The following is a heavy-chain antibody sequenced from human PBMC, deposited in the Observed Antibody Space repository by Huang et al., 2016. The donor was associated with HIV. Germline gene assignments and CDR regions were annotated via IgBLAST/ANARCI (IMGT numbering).Heavy chain of an antibody. CDR1: GYTFTNYV. V-gene: IGHV1-18*01. D-gene: IGHD3-22*01. CDR3: ATDYFDSSGNGAFDI. CDR2: ISAYNGNS. J-gene: IGHJ3*02. Sequence: QVQLVQSGAEVKKPGASVKVSCKASGYTFTNYVISWVRQAPGQGLEWIGWISAYNGNSNYAQKFQCRVTMTPDTSTTTVYMELRNLRSDDTAVYYCATDYFDSSGNGAFDIWGQGTMVTVSS.